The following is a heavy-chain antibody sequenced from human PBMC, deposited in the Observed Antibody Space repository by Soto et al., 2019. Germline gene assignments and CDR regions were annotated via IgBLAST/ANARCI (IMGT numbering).Heavy chain of an antibody. CDR3: ARDGVDTAMVFDY. D-gene: IGHD5-18*01. CDR2: IYTSGST. Sequence: QVQLQESGPGLVKPSETLSLTCTVAGGSISSYYWSWIRQPAGKGLEWIGRIYTSGSTNYNPSLKSRVNMSVDTSQSQFYLKLSSVTAADTAVYYCARDGVDTAMVFDYWGQGTLVTVSS. CDR1: GGSISSYY. J-gene: IGHJ4*02. V-gene: IGHV4-4*07.